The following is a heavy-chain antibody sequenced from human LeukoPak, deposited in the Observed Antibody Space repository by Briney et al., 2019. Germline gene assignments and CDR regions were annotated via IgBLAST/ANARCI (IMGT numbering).Heavy chain of an antibody. CDR1: GYTFTSYG. D-gene: IGHD3-22*01. Sequence: ASVKVSCKASGYTFTSYGISWVRQAPGQGLEWMGWISPYNGNTNYGQKFQGRVTMTTDTSTSTVNMELRSLRSDDTAVYYCARDRYDSVGGYAFDIWGQGTMVTVSS. CDR3: ARDRYDSVGGYAFDI. CDR2: ISPYNGNT. V-gene: IGHV1-18*01. J-gene: IGHJ3*02.